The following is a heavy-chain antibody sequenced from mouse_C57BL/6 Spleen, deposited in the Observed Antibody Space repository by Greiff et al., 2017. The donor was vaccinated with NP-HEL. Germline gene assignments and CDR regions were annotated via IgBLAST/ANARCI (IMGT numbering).Heavy chain of an antibody. CDR3: ARGGYYGSSSWYFDV. V-gene: IGHV5-4*01. J-gene: IGHJ1*03. D-gene: IGHD1-1*01. CDR1: GFTFSSYA. Sequence: EVQVVESGGGLVKPGGSLKLSCAASGFTFSSYAMSWVRQTPEKRLEWVATISDGGSYTYYPDNVKGRFTISRDNAKNNLYLQMSHLKSEDTAVYYCARGGYYGSSSWYFDVWGTGTTVTVSS. CDR2: ISDGGSYT.